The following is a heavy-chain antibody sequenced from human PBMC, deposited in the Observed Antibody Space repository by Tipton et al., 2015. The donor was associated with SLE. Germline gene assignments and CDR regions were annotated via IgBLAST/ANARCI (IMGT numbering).Heavy chain of an antibody. V-gene: IGHV4-59*11. J-gene: IGHJ6*03. CDR2: IYDSGST. CDR3: ARSRKYPYYMDV. Sequence: TLSLTCTVSGGSISSHYWSWIRQPPGKGLEWIGYIYDSGSTNYNPSLKSRVTISVDTSKNQFSLKLSSVTAADTAVYYCARSRKYPYYMDVWGKGTTVTVSS. CDR1: GGSISSHY. D-gene: IGHD6-6*01.